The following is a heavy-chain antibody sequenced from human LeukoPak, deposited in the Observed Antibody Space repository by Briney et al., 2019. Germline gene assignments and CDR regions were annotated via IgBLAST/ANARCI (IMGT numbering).Heavy chain of an antibody. CDR3: ARVPALWSGYYLDY. V-gene: IGHV4-61*02. Sequence: PSQTLSLTCTVSGGSISSGSYYWSWIRQPAGKGLEWIGRIYTSGSTNYNPSLKSRVTISVDTSKNQFSLKLSSVTAADTAVYYCARVPALWSGYYLDYWGQGTLVTVSS. CDR1: GGSISSGSYY. J-gene: IGHJ4*02. CDR2: IYTSGST. D-gene: IGHD3-3*01.